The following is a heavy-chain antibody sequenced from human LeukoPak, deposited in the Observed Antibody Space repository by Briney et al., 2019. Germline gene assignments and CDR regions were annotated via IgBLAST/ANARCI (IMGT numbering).Heavy chain of an antibody. CDR1: GFTFSDHY. J-gene: IGHJ4*02. Sequence: GGSLRLSCEASGFTFSDHYMDWVRQAPGKGLEWVGRTTNKANSYTTEYAASVKGRFTISRDDLKNSLYQQMNSLKTEDTAVYYCARDHYGVQFYYWGQGTLVAVSS. D-gene: IGHD4-17*01. V-gene: IGHV3-72*01. CDR2: TTNKANSYTT. CDR3: ARDHYGVQFYY.